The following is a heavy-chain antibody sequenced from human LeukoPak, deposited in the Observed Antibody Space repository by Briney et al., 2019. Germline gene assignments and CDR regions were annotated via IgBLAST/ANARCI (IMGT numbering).Heavy chain of an antibody. CDR1: GFTFSSYA. D-gene: IGHD4-23*01. CDR3: AKPLEKYTYGGNFDY. Sequence: GSLRLSCEASGFTFSSYAVSWVRQAPGKGLAWVSVISSSADSTYYADSVKGRFTISRDNSKNTLYLQMNNLRAEDTAVYYCAKPLEKYTYGGNFDYWGQGILVTVSS. J-gene: IGHJ4*02. CDR2: ISSSADST. V-gene: IGHV3-23*01.